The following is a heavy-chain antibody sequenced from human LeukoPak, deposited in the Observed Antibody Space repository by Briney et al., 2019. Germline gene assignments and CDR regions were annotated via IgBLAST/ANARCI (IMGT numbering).Heavy chain of an antibody. Sequence: RESGPALVKPTQTLTLTCTFSGFSLTTSPMCVSWIRQPPGKALEWLALIDWDDGKYYSTSLKTRLTISKDTSKNQVVLTMTNMDPVDTATYYCARFPYGGNSGIDYWGQGTLVTVSS. J-gene: IGHJ4*02. CDR2: IDWDDGK. D-gene: IGHD4-23*01. CDR3: ARFPYGGNSGIDY. CDR1: GFSLTTSPMC. V-gene: IGHV2-70*01.